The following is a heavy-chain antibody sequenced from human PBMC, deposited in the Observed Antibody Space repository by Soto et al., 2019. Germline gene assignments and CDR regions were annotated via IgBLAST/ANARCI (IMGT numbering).Heavy chain of an antibody. CDR3: AGAYCSGGSCYSGVDY. CDR1: GGSISSGDYY. Sequence: SETLSLTCTVSGGSISSGDYYWSWIHQPPGKGLEWIGYIYYSGSTYYSPSLKSRVTISVDTSKNQFSLKLSSVTAADTAVYYCAGAYCSGGSCYSGVDYWGQGTLVTVSS. D-gene: IGHD2-15*01. J-gene: IGHJ4*02. CDR2: IYYSGST. V-gene: IGHV4-30-4*01.